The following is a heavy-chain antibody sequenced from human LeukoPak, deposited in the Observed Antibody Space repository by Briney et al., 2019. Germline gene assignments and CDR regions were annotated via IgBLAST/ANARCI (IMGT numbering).Heavy chain of an antibody. CDR3: ATVNSSSTSCYNDY. J-gene: IGHJ4*02. D-gene: IGHD2-2*02. V-gene: IGHV1-24*01. CDR1: GYTLTELS. CDR2: FDPEDGET. Sequence: ASVKVSCKVSGYTLTELSMHWVRQAPRKGLEWMGGFDPEDGETIYAQKFQGRVTMTEDTSTDTAYMELSSLRSEDTAVYYCATVNSSSTSCYNDYWGQGTLVTVSS.